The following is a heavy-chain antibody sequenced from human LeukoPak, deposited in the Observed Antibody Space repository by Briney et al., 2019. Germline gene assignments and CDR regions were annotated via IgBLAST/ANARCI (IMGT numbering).Heavy chain of an antibody. CDR1: GFTFSSYA. V-gene: IGHV3-30-3*02. J-gene: IGHJ4*02. CDR2: ISYDGSNK. CDR3: AKPEGSGWPYYFDY. Sequence: GGSLRLSCAASGFTFSSYAMHWVRQAPGKGLEWVAVISYDGSNKYYADSVKGRFTISRDNSKNTPYLQMNSLRAEDTAVYYCAKPEGSGWPYYFDYWGQGTLVTVSS. D-gene: IGHD6-19*01.